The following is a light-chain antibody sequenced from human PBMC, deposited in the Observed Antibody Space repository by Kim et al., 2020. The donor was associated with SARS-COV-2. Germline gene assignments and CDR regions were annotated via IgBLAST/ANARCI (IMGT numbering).Light chain of an antibody. V-gene: IGKV3-15*01. CDR2: DAT. CDR1: QTIKNR. J-gene: IGKJ1*01. Sequence: SPGERATLPCRARQTIKNRLVWYQQKPGQAPRLLIYDATTRAPGIPARFIGSGSETDFTLTISSLQSEDFAVYYCQQSNDWPPLTFGQGTKVDIK. CDR3: QQSNDWPPLT.